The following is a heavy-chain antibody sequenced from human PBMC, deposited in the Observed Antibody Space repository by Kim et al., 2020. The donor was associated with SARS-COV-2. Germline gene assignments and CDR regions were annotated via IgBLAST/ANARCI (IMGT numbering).Heavy chain of an antibody. CDR3: ARDGRSPYQLLYVGYDGMDV. Sequence: GGSLRLSCAASGFTFSSYWMSWVRQAPGKGLEWVANIKQDGSEKYYVDSVKGRFTISRDNAKNSLYLQMNSLRAEDTAVYYCARDGRSPYQLLYVGYDGMDVWGQGTTVTVSS. J-gene: IGHJ6*02. V-gene: IGHV3-7*03. D-gene: IGHD2-2*02. CDR1: GFTFSSYW. CDR2: IKQDGSEK.